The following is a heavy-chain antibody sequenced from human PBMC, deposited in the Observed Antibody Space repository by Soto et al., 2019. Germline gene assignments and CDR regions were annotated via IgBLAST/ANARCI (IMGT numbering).Heavy chain of an antibody. CDR1: GFTFSGYA. V-gene: IGHV3-23*01. D-gene: IGHD6-19*01. CDR2: ISGSGGNT. Sequence: GGSLRLSCAASGFTFSGYAMSWVRQAPGKGLEWVSAISGSGGNTYYADSVKGRFTISRDNSKSTLYLQMNSLRAEDTAVYYCAKDPRRVVAGTYYFGYWGQGTLVTVSS. J-gene: IGHJ4*02. CDR3: AKDPRRVVAGTYYFGY.